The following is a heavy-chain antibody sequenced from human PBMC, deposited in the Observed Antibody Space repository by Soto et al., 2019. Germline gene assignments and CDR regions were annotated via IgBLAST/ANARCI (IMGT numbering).Heavy chain of an antibody. CDR3: ARVIAGNYFVY. Sequence: QVQLVESGGGVVQPGRSLRLSCAASGFTFSSYAMHWVRQAPGKGLEWVAVISYDGSNKYYADSVKGRFTISRDNSKNTLYLQMNSLRAEDTAVYYCARVIAGNYFVYWGQGTLVTVSS. CDR2: ISYDGSNK. D-gene: IGHD3-22*01. V-gene: IGHV3-30-3*01. J-gene: IGHJ4*02. CDR1: GFTFSSYA.